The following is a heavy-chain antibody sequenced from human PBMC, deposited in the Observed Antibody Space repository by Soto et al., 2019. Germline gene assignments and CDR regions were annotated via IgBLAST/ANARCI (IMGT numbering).Heavy chain of an antibody. Sequence: QVQLVQSGPEVKKPGASMRVSCRAPGFIFNHYVINRVRQAPGQGLEWVGGVSGQSQNAHYAEKFKDRITTTTPTHPPTSYREVTSLRSDHSAVYFCARAGYDRSGHVDPQGGAFDVWGRGTVVTVSS. D-gene: IGHD5-12*01. CDR2: VSGQSQNA. CDR1: GFIFNHYV. V-gene: IGHV1-18*01. J-gene: IGHJ3*01. CDR3: ARAGYDRSGHVDPQGGAFDV.